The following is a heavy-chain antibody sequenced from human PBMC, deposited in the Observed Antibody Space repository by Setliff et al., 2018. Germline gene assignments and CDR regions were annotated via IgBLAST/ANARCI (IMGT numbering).Heavy chain of an antibody. Sequence: NPSETLSLTCAVYGGSFSTYYWIWIRQPPGKGLEWIGEINHSGSTNYNPSLKSRVTISVDTSKNQFSLKLSSVTAADTAVYYCARDSDYYDSSGYYRIDYWGQGTLVTVSS. CDR3: ARDSDYYDSSGYYRIDY. V-gene: IGHV4-34*01. J-gene: IGHJ4*02. CDR2: INHSGST. D-gene: IGHD3-22*01. CDR1: GGSFSTYY.